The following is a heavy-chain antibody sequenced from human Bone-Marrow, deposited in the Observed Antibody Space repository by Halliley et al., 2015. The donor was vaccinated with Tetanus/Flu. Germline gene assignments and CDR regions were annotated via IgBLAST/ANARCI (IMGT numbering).Heavy chain of an antibody. J-gene: IGHJ4*02. CDR2: SGTSI. CDR3: VSVGVRERFGEGIALEYYFDY. D-gene: IGHD6-13*01. Sequence: SGTSISYADSVKGRFTISRDNAKNSLYLQMNSLRAEDTAVYYCVSVGVRERFGEGIALEYYFDYWGQGTLVTVSS. V-gene: IGHV3-48*01.